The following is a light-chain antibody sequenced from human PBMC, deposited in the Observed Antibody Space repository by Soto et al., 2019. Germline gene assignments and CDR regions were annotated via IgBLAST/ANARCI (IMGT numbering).Light chain of an antibody. CDR2: AAS. CDR3: QQYSYYWT. CDR1: QGIRND. V-gene: IGKV1-17*01. Sequence: IQVTQSTSSLSASIGDGVIITGRASQGIRNDLGWYQQKPGKAPKLLIYAASSLQSGVPSRFSGSGSGAEFTLSISSLQPDDFATYYCQQYSYYWTFGQGTKVDIK. J-gene: IGKJ1*01.